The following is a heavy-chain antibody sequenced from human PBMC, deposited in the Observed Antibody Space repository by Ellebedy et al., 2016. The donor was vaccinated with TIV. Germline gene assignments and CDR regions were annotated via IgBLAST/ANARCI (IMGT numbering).Heavy chain of an antibody. CDR2: IHITGHT. CDR3: ATFDSNTFDY. Sequence: SETLSLTXNVSGGSISGYFWSWIRQSPGQGLEWIGYIHITGHTNYNPSFQSRATISIDTSKKQLSLNLISVTAADTAVYFCATFDSNTFDYWGQGALVTVSS. D-gene: IGHD3-22*01. V-gene: IGHV4-59*01. CDR1: GGSISGYF. J-gene: IGHJ4*02.